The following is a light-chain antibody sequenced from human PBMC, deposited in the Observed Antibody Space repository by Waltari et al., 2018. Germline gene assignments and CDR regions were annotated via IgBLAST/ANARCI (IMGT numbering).Light chain of an antibody. Sequence: DIQMTQSPSSLSASVGDRVTITCRTSQIINRFLNWYQHKPGEAPKLLIYTASSMQGGVPSRFSGSGSGTECSLTISSLQPEDFATYYCQQSYSIPFTFGQGTKVEIK. V-gene: IGKV1-39*01. J-gene: IGKJ2*01. CDR3: QQSYSIPFT. CDR1: QIINRF. CDR2: TAS.